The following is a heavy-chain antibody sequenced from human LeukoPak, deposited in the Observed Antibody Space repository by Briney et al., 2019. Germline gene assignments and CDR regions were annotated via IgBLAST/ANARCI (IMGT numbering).Heavy chain of an antibody. CDR2: IYPGDSDT. CDR3: ARSSVEVAAQIDY. Sequence: GESLKISCQGSGHNFTNYWIGWVRQMPGKGLEWMGIIYPGDSDTRYSPSFQGQVTISADKSINTAYLQWSSLKASDTAMYYCARSSVEVAAQIDYWGRGTLVTVSS. V-gene: IGHV5-51*01. J-gene: IGHJ4*02. CDR1: GHNFTNYW. D-gene: IGHD2-15*01.